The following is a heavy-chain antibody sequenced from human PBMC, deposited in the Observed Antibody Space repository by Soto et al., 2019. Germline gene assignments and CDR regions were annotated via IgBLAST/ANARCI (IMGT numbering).Heavy chain of an antibody. D-gene: IGHD6-19*01. CDR1: GYNFATYW. CDR3: ARRVAASNYYGLDV. J-gene: IGHJ6*02. V-gene: IGHV5-51*01. CDR2: IYPGDSDT. Sequence: GESLKISCKASGYNFATYWIAWVRQMPGKGLEWMGIIYPGDSDTRYSPSFQGQVTISADKSISTAYLQWSSPKASDTAMYYCARRVAASNYYGLDVWGRGTTVTVSS.